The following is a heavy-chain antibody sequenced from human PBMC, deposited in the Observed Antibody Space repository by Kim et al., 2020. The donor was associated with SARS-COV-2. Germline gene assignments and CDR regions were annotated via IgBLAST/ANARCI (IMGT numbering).Heavy chain of an antibody. D-gene: IGHD6-13*01. CDR3: AGLGWGYSSSWFGYYYYMDV. J-gene: IGHJ6*03. CDR1: GYTFTSYD. Sequence: ASVKVSCKASGYTFTSYDINWVRQATGQGLEWMGWMNPNSGNTGYAQKFQGRVTMTRNTSISTAYMELSSLRSEDTAVYYCAGLGWGYSSSWFGYYYYMDVWGKGTTVTGSS. CDR2: MNPNSGNT. V-gene: IGHV1-8*01.